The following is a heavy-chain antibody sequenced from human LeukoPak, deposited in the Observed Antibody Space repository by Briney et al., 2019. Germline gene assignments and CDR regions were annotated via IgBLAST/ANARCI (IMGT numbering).Heavy chain of an antibody. CDR3: ARMKPPAYFDY. D-gene: IGHD1-14*01. CDR1: GGSISSSSYY. CDR2: IYYSGST. V-gene: IGHV4-39*07. Sequence: SETLSLTCTVSGGSISSSSYYWGWIRQPPGKGLEWIGSIYYSGSTYYNPSLKSRVTISVDTSKNQFSLKLCSVTAADTAVYYCARMKPPAYFDYWGQGTLVTVSS. J-gene: IGHJ4*02.